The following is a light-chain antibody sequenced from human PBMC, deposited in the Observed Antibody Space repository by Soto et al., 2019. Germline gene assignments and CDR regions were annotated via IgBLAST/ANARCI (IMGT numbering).Light chain of an antibody. J-gene: IGKJ1*01. CDR1: QSIVHSYGNTY. Sequence: DVVMHQSPLSLPVTLGQPASISCRSSQSIVHSYGNTYLNWFQQRPGQSPRRLIYKVSNRGSGVPDSFRGRGSGTDCPLKLSRVEAEDVGVYYCVQTIHWPWTFGQGTKGELK. CDR3: VQTIHWPWT. CDR2: KVS. V-gene: IGKV2-30*02.